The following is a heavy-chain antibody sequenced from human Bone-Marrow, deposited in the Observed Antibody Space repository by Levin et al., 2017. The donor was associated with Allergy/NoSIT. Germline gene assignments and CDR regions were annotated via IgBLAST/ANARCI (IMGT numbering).Heavy chain of an antibody. CDR2: ISSSSSYI. J-gene: IGHJ5*02. D-gene: IGHD6-19*01. CDR3: AREEAVAGTNWFDP. Sequence: SCAASGFTFSSYSMNWVRQAPGKGLEWVSSISSSSSYIYYADSVKGRFTISRDNAKNSLYLQMNSLRAEDTAVYYCAREEAVAGTNWFDPWGQGTLVTVSS. V-gene: IGHV3-21*01. CDR1: GFTFSSYS.